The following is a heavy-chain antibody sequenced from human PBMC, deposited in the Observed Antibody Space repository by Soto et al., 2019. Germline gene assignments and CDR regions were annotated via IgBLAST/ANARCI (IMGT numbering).Heavy chain of an antibody. V-gene: IGHV4-39*01. J-gene: IGHJ4*02. CDR3: AGHDPPYGDYSFDFDV. CDR2: IYRDGST. D-gene: IGHD4-17*01. Sequence: LQESGPDLVRPSETLSLTCGVSGGSITFNEYWGWMRQPPGKGLEWIGSIYRDGSTYYNPSRKSRVAISVDRSKNQFSLKVGSVTAADAAVYYCAGHDPPYGDYSFDFDVWGQGTLVTVS. CDR1: GGSITFNEY.